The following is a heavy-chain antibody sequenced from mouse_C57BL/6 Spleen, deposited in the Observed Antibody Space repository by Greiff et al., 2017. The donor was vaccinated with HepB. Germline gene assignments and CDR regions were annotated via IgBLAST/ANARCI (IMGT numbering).Heavy chain of an antibody. J-gene: IGHJ2*01. Sequence: VKLQESGAELARPGASVKLSCKASGYTFTSYGISWVKQRTGQGLEWIGEIYPRSGNTYYNEKFKGKATLTADKSSSTAYMELRSLTSEDSAVYFCARRYYGSSYGGYFDYWGQGTTLTVSS. V-gene: IGHV1-81*01. CDR2: IYPRSGNT. CDR3: ARRYYGSSYGGYFDY. CDR1: GYTFTSYG. D-gene: IGHD1-1*01.